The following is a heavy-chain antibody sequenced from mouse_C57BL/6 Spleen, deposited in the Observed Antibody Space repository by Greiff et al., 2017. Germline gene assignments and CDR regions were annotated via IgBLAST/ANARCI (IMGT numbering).Heavy chain of an antibody. CDR1: GFTFSDYY. CDR2: INYDGSST. V-gene: IGHV5-16*01. D-gene: IGHD2-5*01. CDR3: ARGGNYYSNLNYAMDY. J-gene: IGHJ4*01. Sequence: EVKLMESEGGLVQPGSSMKLSCTASGFTFSDYYMAWVRQVPEKGLEWVANINYDGSSTYYLDSLKSRFIISRDNAKNILYLQMSSLKSEDTATYYCARGGNYYSNLNYAMDYWGQGTSVTVSS.